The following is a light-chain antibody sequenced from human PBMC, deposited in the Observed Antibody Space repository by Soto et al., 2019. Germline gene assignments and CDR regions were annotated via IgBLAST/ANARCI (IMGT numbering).Light chain of an antibody. CDR1: QNIGTY. V-gene: IGKV1-39*01. J-gene: IGKJ2*01. Sequence: DIQMTQSPSSLSASVGGRVTITCRASQNIGTYINWYQQKPGKAPDLLIYGASTLHGGVPSRLSGSGSGTVFAHTISSMQPEDFATYYCQQNYNMPYTFGQGTTLEIK. CDR2: GAS. CDR3: QQNYNMPYT.